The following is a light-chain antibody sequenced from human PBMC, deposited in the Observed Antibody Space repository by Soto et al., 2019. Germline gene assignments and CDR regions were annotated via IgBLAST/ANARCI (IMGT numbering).Light chain of an antibody. CDR3: CSYAGRVVV. Sequence: QSALTQPRSVSGSPGQSVTISCTGTSSDVGGYNYVSWYQQHPGKAPKLIIYDVSKRPSGVPDRFSGSKSGNTASLTISGREAEDGADYFCCSYAGRVVVFGGGTKLTVL. CDR2: DVS. J-gene: IGLJ2*01. CDR1: SSDVGGYNY. V-gene: IGLV2-11*01.